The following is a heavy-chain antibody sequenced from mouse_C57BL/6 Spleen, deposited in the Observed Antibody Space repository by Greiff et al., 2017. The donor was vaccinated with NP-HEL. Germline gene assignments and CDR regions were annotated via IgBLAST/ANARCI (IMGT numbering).Heavy chain of an antibody. Sequence: EVKLMESGPGLVKPSQSLSLTCSASGYSITSGYFGYLIRQLPGNQLELMGFISYDGSTNYNPSFKNRISITRDTSKNQFFLKLNSVTAEDTATYYCAREEGGYAMDYWGQGTSVTVSS. CDR2: ISYDGST. CDR1: GYSITSGYF. CDR3: AREEGGYAMDY. V-gene: IGHV3-6*01. D-gene: IGHD1-1*02. J-gene: IGHJ4*01.